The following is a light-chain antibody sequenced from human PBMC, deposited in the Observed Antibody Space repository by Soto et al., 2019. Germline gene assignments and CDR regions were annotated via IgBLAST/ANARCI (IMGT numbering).Light chain of an antibody. CDR2: GAS. CDR1: QSVSSSY. V-gene: IGKV3-20*01. J-gene: IGKJ4*01. Sequence: EIVLTQSPGTLPLSPGERATLSCRASQSVSSSYLAWYQQKPGQAPRLLIYGASSRATGIPDRFSGSGSGTDFTLTISGLEPEDFAVFYCQQYGSSPLTFGGGTKVEIK. CDR3: QQYGSSPLT.